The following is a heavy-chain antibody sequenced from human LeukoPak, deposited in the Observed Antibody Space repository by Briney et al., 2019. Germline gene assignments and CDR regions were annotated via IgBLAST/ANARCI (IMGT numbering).Heavy chain of an antibody. V-gene: IGHV3-30*18. CDR2: ISYDGSNK. Sequence: GGSLRLSCAASGFTFSSYGMHWVRQAPGKGLEWVAVISYDGSNKYYADSVKGRFTISRYNSKNTLYLQMNSLRAEDTAVYYCAKDVLWTFLGAFDIWGQGTMVTVSS. CDR1: GFTFSSYG. D-gene: IGHD3-3*02. J-gene: IGHJ3*02. CDR3: AKDVLWTFLGAFDI.